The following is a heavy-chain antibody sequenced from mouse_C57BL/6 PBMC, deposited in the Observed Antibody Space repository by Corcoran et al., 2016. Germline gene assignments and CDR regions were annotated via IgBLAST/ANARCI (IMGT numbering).Heavy chain of an antibody. Sequence: EVQLQQSGPELVKPGASVKISCKASGYTFTDYYMNWVKQSHGKSLEWTGDINPNNGGTSYNQKFKGKATLTVDKSSSTAYMELRSLTSEDSAVYYCARDGYYAMDYCGQGTSVTVSS. V-gene: IGHV1-26*01. J-gene: IGHJ4*01. D-gene: IGHD2-3*01. CDR1: GYTFTDYY. CDR2: INPNNGGT. CDR3: ARDGYYAMDY.